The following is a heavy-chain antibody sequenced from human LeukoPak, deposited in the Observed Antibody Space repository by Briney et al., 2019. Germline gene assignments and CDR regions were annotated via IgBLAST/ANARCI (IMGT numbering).Heavy chain of an antibody. D-gene: IGHD3-22*01. Sequence: SVKVSCKASGYTFTGYYMHWVRQAPGQGLEWMGGIIPIFGTANYAQKFQGRVTITADKSTSTAYMELSSLRSEDTAVYYCARDPPSKYYYDSSGYYFSGLLFDIWGQGTMVTVSS. CDR2: IIPIFGTA. CDR3: ARDPPSKYYYDSSGYYFSGLLFDI. J-gene: IGHJ3*02. CDR1: GYTFTGYY. V-gene: IGHV1-69*06.